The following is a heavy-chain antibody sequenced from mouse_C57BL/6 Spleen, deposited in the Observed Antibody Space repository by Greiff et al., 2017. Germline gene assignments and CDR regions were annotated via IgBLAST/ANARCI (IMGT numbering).Heavy chain of an antibody. Sequence: DVKLVESGGGLVQPGGSMKLSCAASGFTFSDAWMDWVRQSPEKGLEWVAEIRNKANNHATYYAESVKGRFTISRDDSKSSVYLQMNSLRAEDTGIYYCTIPYSYDEYYAMYYWGQGTSVTFSS. V-gene: IGHV6-6*01. D-gene: IGHD2-12*01. CDR2: IRNKANNHAT. CDR1: GFTFSDAW. CDR3: TIPYSYDEYYAMYY. J-gene: IGHJ4*01.